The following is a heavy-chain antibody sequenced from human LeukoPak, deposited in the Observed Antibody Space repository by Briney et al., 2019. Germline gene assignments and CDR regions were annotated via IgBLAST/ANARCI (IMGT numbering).Heavy chain of an antibody. J-gene: IGHJ6*03. CDR2: IYYSGST. CDR3: ARDLWFGTSMDV. D-gene: IGHD3-10*01. V-gene: IGHV4-30-4*08. CDR1: GGSISSGDYY. Sequence: SETLSLTCTVSGGSISSGDYYWSWIRQPPGKGLEWIGYIYYSGSTYYNPSLKSRVTISVDTSKNQFSLKLSSVTAADTAVYYCARDLWFGTSMDVWGKGTTVTVSS.